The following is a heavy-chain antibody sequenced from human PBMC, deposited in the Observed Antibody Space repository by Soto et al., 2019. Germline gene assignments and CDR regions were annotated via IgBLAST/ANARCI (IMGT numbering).Heavy chain of an antibody. D-gene: IGHD6-19*01. J-gene: IGHJ4*02. CDR1: GFILRTYT. CDR2: IYGGGAGA. CDR3: TKDRVAESRWNFDY. Sequence: EVQLLESGGGLIQPGGSLRLSCVGSGFILRTYTMNWVRQAPGKGLEWIAGIYGGGAGAVYADSVRGRVTSSRDNSKSTLYLQMSSLRAEDTAVYYCTKDRVAESRWNFDYWGQGTLVTVSS. V-gene: IGHV3-23*01.